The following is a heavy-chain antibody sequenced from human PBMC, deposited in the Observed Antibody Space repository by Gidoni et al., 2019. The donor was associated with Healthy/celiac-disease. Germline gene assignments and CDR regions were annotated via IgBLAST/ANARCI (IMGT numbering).Heavy chain of an antibody. J-gene: IGHJ6*03. CDR2: ISSSSSYI. CDR1: GFTFRSYS. Sequence: EVQLVESGGGLVKPGGSLRFSCEASGFTFRSYSMNWVRQAPGKGLEWVSSISSSSSYIYYADSVKGRFTNSRDNAKNSLYLQMNSLRAEDTAVYYCARVPKRYYYMDVWGKGTTVTVSS. V-gene: IGHV3-21*01. CDR3: ARVPKRYYYMDV.